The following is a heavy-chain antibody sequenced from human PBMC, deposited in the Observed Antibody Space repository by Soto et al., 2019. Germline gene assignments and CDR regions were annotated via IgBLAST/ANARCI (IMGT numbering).Heavy chain of an antibody. CDR2: IWYDGSNK. CDR3: ARDLNRSGYRGYYFDY. V-gene: IGHV3-33*01. J-gene: IGHJ4*02. CDR1: GFTFSSYG. Sequence: GGSLRLSCAASGFTFSSYGMHWVRQAPGKGLEWVAVIWYDGSNKYYADSVKGRFTISRDNSKNTLYLQMNSLRAEDTAVYYCARDLNRSGYRGYYFDYWGQGTLVTVSS. D-gene: IGHD3-3*01.